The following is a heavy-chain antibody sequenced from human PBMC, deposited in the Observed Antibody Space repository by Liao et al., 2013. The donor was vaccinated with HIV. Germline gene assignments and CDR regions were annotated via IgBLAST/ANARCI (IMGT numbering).Heavy chain of an antibody. Sequence: QVQLQESGPGLVKPSQTLSLTCTVSHGSIRSGDYYWTWIRQPPGKGLEWIGYIYYSGTIYYNPSLKSRVTISVDTSKNQFSLKLSSVTAADTAVYYCARDQYYYDSSGHYFDFWGQGSLVTVSS. CDR3: ARDQYYYDSSGHYFDF. D-gene: IGHD3-22*01. J-gene: IGHJ4*02. V-gene: IGHV4-30-4*08. CDR1: HGSIRSGDYY. CDR2: IYYSGTI.